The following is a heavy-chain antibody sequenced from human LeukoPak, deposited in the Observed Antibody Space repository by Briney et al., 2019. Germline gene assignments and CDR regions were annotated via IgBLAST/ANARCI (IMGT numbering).Heavy chain of an antibody. CDR3: ARAPRCNTDSCNSWFDR. CDR2: INVNK. J-gene: IGHJ5*02. Sequence: GASVKVSCKTSGNSFNTYGITWVRQAPGLGLEWMGWINVNKKYAQKFQGRVTMTTDTSTSTAYMELRSLRSDDTAVYYCARAPRCNTDSCNSWFDRWGQGTLVTVSS. D-gene: IGHD2/OR15-2a*01. V-gene: IGHV1-18*01. CDR1: GNSFNTYG.